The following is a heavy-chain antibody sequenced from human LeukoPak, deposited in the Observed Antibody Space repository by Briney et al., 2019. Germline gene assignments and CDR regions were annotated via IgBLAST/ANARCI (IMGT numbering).Heavy chain of an antibody. CDR3: ARDTALWTFDI. CDR2: IYYSGST. J-gene: IGHJ3*02. Sequence: EPSETLSLTCTVSGGSISSYYWSWIRQPPGKGREGIGYIYYSGSTNYNPSLKSRVTIPVDRSKNQFSLKMTSVTAADTVMYYCARDTALWTFDIWGQGTMVTVSS. V-gene: IGHV4-59*12. D-gene: IGHD2-21*02. CDR1: GGSISSYY.